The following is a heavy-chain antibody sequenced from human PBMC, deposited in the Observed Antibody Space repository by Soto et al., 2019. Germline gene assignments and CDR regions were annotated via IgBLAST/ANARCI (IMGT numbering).Heavy chain of an antibody. J-gene: IGHJ4*02. D-gene: IGHD2-15*01. CDR2: INPSGGST. Sequence: ASVKVSCKASGGTFSSYYMHWVRQAPGQGLEWMGIINPSGGSTSYAQKFQGRVTMTRDTSTSTVYMELSSLRSEDTAVYYCARDLKLVSPSPHSFIVVVVAATPGFDYWGQGTLVTVSS. CDR3: ARDLKLVSPSPHSFIVVVVAATPGFDY. V-gene: IGHV1-46*01. CDR1: GGTFSSYY.